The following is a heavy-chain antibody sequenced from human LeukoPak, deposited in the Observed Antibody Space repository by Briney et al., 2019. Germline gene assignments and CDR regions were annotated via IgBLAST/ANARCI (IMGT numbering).Heavy chain of an antibody. CDR3: ARPQIRRYCSSTSCYYYYYYMDV. CDR1: GYIFTTNW. Sequence: GESLKISCKGSGYIFTTNWIGWVRQMPGKGLEWMGIIYPADSDTRYSPSFQGQVTISADKSISTAYLQWSSLKASDTAMYYCARPQIRRYCSSTSCYYYYYYMDVWGKGTTVTVSS. CDR2: IYPADSDT. J-gene: IGHJ6*03. V-gene: IGHV5-51*01. D-gene: IGHD2-2*01.